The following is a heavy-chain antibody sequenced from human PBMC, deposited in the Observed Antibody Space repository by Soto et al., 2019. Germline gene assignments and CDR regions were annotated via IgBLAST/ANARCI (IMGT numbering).Heavy chain of an antibody. CDR1: GFIFSSYD. V-gene: IGHV3-13*04. CDR3: ARLGRDGFFDY. Sequence: EAQLVESGGGLVQPGGSLRLSCAASGFIFSSYDMHWGRQATGKGLKWVSAIGTAGDTYYPGSVKGRFTISRENAKNSLYLQMNSLRAGDTAVYYCARLGRDGFFDYWGQGTLVTVSS. D-gene: IGHD2-15*01. CDR2: IGTAGDT. J-gene: IGHJ4*02.